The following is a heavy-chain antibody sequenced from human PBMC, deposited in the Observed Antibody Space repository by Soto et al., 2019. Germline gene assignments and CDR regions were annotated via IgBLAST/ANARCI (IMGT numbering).Heavy chain of an antibody. CDR2: IKQDGSEK. CDR3: ARGAPSSGWETTYYYYYYGMDV. Sequence: GVLRLSCAASGFTFSSYWMSWVRQAPGKGLEWVANIKQDGSEKYYVDSVKGRFTISRDNAKNSLYLQMNSLRAEDTAVYYCARGAPSSGWETTYYYYYYGMDVWGQGTTVTVSS. D-gene: IGHD6-19*01. CDR1: GFTFSSYW. V-gene: IGHV3-7*01. J-gene: IGHJ6*02.